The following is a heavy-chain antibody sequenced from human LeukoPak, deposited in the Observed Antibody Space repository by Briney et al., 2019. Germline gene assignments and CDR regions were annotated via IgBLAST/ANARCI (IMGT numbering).Heavy chain of an antibody. Sequence: SETLSLTCTVSSGSLSSYYWSWIRQPPGKGLEWIGYIYHSGSTNYNPSLKSRVTISIDTSKNQFSLKLNSVTAADTAVYYCARFDGYNANYFDYWGQGTLVTVSS. J-gene: IGHJ4*02. CDR3: ARFDGYNANYFDY. CDR2: IYHSGST. V-gene: IGHV4-59*01. CDR1: SGSLSSYY. D-gene: IGHD5-24*01.